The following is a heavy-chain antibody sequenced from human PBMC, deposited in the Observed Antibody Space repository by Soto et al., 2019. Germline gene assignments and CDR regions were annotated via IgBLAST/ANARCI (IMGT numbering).Heavy chain of an antibody. D-gene: IGHD3-16*01. J-gene: IGHJ3*02. CDR2: IKSKTDGGTT. V-gene: IGHV3-15*07. CDR1: GFTFSNAG. Sequence: GGSPRLSCAASGFTFSNAGMNWFRQAPGKGLEWVGRIKSKTDGGTTDYAAPVKGRFTISRDDSKNTLYLQMNSLKTEDTAVYYCTTDGPMDYVFIWGSYGRIQEAVDICGQGTMDTVSS. CDR3: TTDGPMDYVFIWGSYGRIQEAVDI.